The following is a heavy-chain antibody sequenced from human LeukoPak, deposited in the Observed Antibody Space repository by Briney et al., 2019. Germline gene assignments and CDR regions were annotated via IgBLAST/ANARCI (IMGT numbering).Heavy chain of an antibody. D-gene: IGHD3-22*01. V-gene: IGHV4-34*01. CDR2: INHSGST. CDR3: ARQGRYYYDSSGYYYHYYYYYMDV. CDR1: GGSFSGYY. J-gene: IGHJ6*03. Sequence: SGTLSLTCAVYGGSFSGYYWSWIRQPPGKGLEWIGEINHSGSTNYNPSLKSRVTISVDTSKNQFSLKLSSVTAADTAVYYCARQGRYYYDSSGYYYHYYYYYMDVWGKGTTVTVSS.